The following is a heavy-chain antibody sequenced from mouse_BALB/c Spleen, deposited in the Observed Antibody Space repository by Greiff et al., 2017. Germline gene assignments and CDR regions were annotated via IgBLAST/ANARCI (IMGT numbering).Heavy chain of an antibody. CDR3: ARDWTYYDYDWAMDY. Sequence: EVKLVESGGGLVQPGGSLKLSCAASGFTFSSYGMSWVRQTPDKRLELVATINSNGGSTYYPDSVKGRFTISRDNAKNTLYLQMSSLKSEDTAMYYCARDWTYYDYDWAMDYWGQGTSVTVSS. CDR2: INSNGGST. D-gene: IGHD2-4*01. J-gene: IGHJ4*01. V-gene: IGHV5-6-3*01. CDR1: GFTFSSYG.